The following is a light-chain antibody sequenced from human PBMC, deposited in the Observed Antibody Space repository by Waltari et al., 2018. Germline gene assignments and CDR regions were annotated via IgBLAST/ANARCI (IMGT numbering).Light chain of an antibody. V-gene: IGKV4-1*01. J-gene: IGKJ1*01. CDR1: PSVLYSSNNKNN. CDR3: QQYSTTPWT. Sequence: DIVMTQSPDSLAVSLGERATINCKSSPSVLYSSNNKNNLAWYPQKPGQPPKLLIYWASTRESGVPDRFSGSGAGTDFTLTISSLQAEDVAVYYCQQYSTTPWTFGQGTKVEIK. CDR2: WAS.